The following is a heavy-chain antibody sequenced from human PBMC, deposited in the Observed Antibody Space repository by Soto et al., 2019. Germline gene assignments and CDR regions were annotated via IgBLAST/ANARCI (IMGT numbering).Heavy chain of an antibody. J-gene: IGHJ4*02. V-gene: IGHV4-34*01. Sequence: SESLSPTCAVYGGSFSGYYWSWIRQPPGKGLEWIGEINHSGSTNYNPSLKSRVTISVDKSKNQFSLKLTSVTAADTAVYYCARGRGDSNPGGHFDYWGXG. CDR3: ARGRGDSNPGGHFDY. CDR1: GGSFSGYY. CDR2: INHSGST. D-gene: IGHD2-21*02.